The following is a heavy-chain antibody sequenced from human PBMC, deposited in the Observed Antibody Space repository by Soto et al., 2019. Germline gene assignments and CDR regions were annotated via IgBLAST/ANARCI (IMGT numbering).Heavy chain of an antibody. V-gene: IGHV3-48*02. D-gene: IGHD3-10*01. CDR2: ISSSSSTI. CDR1: GFTFSSYS. J-gene: IGHJ3*02. Sequence: QSGGSLRLSCAASGFTFSSYSMNWVRQAPGKGLEWVSYISSSSSTIYYADSVKGRFTISRDNAKNSLYLQMNSLRDEDTAVYYCAREGTPTVRGVIPFDAFDIWGQGTMVTVSS. CDR3: AREGTPTVRGVIPFDAFDI.